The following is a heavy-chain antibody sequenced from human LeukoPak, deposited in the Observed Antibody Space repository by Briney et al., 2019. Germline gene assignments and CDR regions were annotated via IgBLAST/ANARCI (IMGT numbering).Heavy chain of an antibody. Sequence: PSDTPSLTCTVSGGSMRTYYWSWIRRPSGKPLECIGNIYYSGSTNYNPFFKSRVTISVDTSKNQFSLKLSSVTAADTAVYYCARGRNIGDYWGQGTQVAVSS. CDR1: GGSMRTYY. D-gene: IGHD5-12*01. V-gene: IGHV4-59*07. CDR3: ARGRNIGDY. J-gene: IGHJ4*02. CDR2: IYYSGST.